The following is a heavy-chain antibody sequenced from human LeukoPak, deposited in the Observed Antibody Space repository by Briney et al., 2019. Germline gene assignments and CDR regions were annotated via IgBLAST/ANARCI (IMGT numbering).Heavy chain of an antibody. CDR2: IYSGGST. Sequence: GGSLRLSCAASGFTVSSNYMSWVRQAPGKGLEWVSVIYSGGSTYYADSVKGRFTISRDNSKNTLYLQMNSLRAEDTAVYYCAGAGIAVAGPYFDYWGQGTLVTVSS. V-gene: IGHV3-66*01. J-gene: IGHJ4*02. CDR3: AGAGIAVAGPYFDY. D-gene: IGHD6-19*01. CDR1: GFTVSSNY.